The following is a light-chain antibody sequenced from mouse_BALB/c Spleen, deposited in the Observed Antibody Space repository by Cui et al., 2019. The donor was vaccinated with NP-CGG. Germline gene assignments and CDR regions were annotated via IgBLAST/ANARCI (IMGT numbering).Light chain of an antibody. CDR3: ALWYSNHWV. CDR2: GTN. J-gene: IGLJ1*01. CDR1: TGPVTTSNY. Sequence: QAVVTQESALTISPGETVTLTCRSSTGPVTTSNYANWVQEKPDHLFTGLIGGTNNRAPGVPARFSGSLIGDKAALTITGAQTEDEAIYFCALWYSNHWVFGGGTKLTVL. V-gene: IGLV1*01.